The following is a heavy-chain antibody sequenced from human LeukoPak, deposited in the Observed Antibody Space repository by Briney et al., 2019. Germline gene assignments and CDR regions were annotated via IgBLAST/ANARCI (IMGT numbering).Heavy chain of an antibody. J-gene: IGHJ4*02. CDR1: GFTFSSYG. Sequence: GGSLRLSCAASGFTFSSYGMHWVRQAPGKGLEWVGRSRNKANSYTTDYAASVKGRFTISRDDSKNSLYLQMNSLKSEDTAVYYCARAYTSGWYSPGYWGQGTLVTVSS. V-gene: IGHV3-72*01. CDR2: SRNKANSYTT. D-gene: IGHD6-19*01. CDR3: ARAYTSGWYSPGY.